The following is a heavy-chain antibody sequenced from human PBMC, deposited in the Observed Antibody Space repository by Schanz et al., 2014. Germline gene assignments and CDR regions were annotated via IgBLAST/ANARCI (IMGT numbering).Heavy chain of an antibody. CDR1: GFNFSSYS. CDR2: ISGSGGST. V-gene: IGHV3-23*04. D-gene: IGHD3-10*01. CDR3: AKGRFGELSAFDI. Sequence: EVHLVESGGDLVQPGGSLRLSCAASGFNFSSYSLNWVRQAPGKGLEWVSAISGSGGSTYYADSVKGRFTISRDNSKNTLYLQMNSLRAEDTAVYYCAKGRFGELSAFDIWGQGTMVTVSS. J-gene: IGHJ3*02.